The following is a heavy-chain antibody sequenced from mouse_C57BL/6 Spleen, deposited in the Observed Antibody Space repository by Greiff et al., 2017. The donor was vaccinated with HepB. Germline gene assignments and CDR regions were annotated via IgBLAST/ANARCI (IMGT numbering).Heavy chain of an antibody. CDR3: ARLNGNPHWYFDV. D-gene: IGHD2-1*01. CDR1: GYTFTSYG. J-gene: IGHJ1*03. CDR2: INPRSGNT. V-gene: IGHV1-81*01. Sequence: VKLQESGAELARPGASVKLSCKASGYTFTSYGISWVKQRTGKGLEWIGEINPRSGNTYYNEKFKGKATLTADKSSSTAYMELRSLTSGDSAVYFCARLNGNPHWYFDVWGTGTTVTVSS.